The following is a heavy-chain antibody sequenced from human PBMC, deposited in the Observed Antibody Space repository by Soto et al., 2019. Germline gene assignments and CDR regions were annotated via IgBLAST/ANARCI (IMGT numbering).Heavy chain of an antibody. D-gene: IGHD3-16*01. CDR1: GYTFTSYD. CDR2: MNPNSGNT. J-gene: IGHJ5*02. V-gene: IGHV1-8*01. CDR3: ARAPRRFTRFGEEWFDP. Sequence: ASVKVSCKASGYTFTSYDINWVRQATGQGLEWMGWMNPNSGNTGYAQKFQGRVTMTRNTSISTAYMELSSLRSEDTAVYYCARAPRRFTRFGEEWFDPWGQGTLVTVS.